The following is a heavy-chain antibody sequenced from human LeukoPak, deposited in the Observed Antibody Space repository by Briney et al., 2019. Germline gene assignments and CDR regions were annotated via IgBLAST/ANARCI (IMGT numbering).Heavy chain of an antibody. V-gene: IGHV3-53*01. CDR2: IYSGGST. CDR1: GFTVSSNY. CDR3: ARGRSSGYYGGYYFDY. Sequence: PGGSLRLSCAASGFTVSSNYMSWVRQAPGKGLEWVSVIYSGGSTYYADSVKGRFTISRDNSKNTLYLQMNSLRAEDTAVYYCARGRSSGYYGGYYFDYWGQGTLVTVSS. J-gene: IGHJ4*02. D-gene: IGHD3-22*01.